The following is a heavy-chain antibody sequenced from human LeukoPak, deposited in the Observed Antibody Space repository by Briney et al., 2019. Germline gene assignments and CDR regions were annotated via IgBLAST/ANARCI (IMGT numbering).Heavy chain of an antibody. CDR1: GDSISSSSYY. D-gene: IGHD3-22*01. J-gene: IGHJ4*02. CDR2: IYYSGST. V-gene: IGHV4-39*01. Sequence: SETLSLTCTVSGDSISSSSYYWGWIRQPPGKGLEWIGSIYYSGSTYYNPSLKSRVTISVDTSKNQFSLKLSSVTAADTAVYYCARVVYDSTSGGFDYWGQGTLVTVSS. CDR3: ARVVYDSTSGGFDY.